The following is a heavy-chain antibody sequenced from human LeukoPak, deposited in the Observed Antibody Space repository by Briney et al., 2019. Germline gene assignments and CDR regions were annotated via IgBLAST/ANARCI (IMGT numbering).Heavy chain of an antibody. Sequence: ASVKVSCKASEYTFTGYYMHWVRQAPGQGLEWMGRINPNNGGTNYAQKFQGRVTMTRDTSTSTVYMELSSLRSEDTAVYYCAGSYYYDSSGSLIPGYWGQGTLVTVSS. CDR2: INPNNGGT. CDR1: EYTFTGYY. V-gene: IGHV1-2*06. J-gene: IGHJ4*02. CDR3: AGSYYYDSSGSLIPGY. D-gene: IGHD3-22*01.